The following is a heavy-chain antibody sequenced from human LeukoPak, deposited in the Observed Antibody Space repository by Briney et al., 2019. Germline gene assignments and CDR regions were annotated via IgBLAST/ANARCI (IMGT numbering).Heavy chain of an antibody. Sequence: ASVKVSCKASGYTFTSYGISWVRQAPGQGLEWMGWISAYNGNTNYAQKLQGRVTMTTDTSTSTAYMELRSLRSDDTAVYYCAREGYMTSAKGGNYYMDVWGKGTTVTVSS. CDR1: GYTFTSYG. CDR2: ISAYNGNT. V-gene: IGHV1-18*01. CDR3: AREGYMTSAKGGNYYMDV. J-gene: IGHJ6*03. D-gene: IGHD2-15*01.